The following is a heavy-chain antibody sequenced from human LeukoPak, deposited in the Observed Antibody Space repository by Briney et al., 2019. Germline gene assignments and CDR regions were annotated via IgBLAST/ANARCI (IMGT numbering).Heavy chain of an antibody. CDR3: ARDGHSSGWYGYYYYYYGMDV. J-gene: IGHJ6*02. D-gene: IGHD6-19*01. Sequence: GGSLRLSCAASGFTFSNYAMHWVRQAPGKGLEWVAVISYDGSNKYYADSVKGRFTISRDNSKNTLYLQMNSLRAEDTAVYYCARDGHSSGWYGYYYYYYGMDVWGQGTTVTVSS. CDR2: ISYDGSNK. V-gene: IGHV3-30*04. CDR1: GFTFSNYA.